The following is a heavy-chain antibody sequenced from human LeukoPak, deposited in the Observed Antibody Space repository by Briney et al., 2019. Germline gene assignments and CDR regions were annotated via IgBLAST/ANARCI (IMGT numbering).Heavy chain of an antibody. CDR1: GYPFTSYD. CDR2: MNPNSGNT. CDR3: ARGAIWSGYWDY. J-gene: IGHJ4*02. Sequence: ASVKVSCKASGYPFTSYDINWVRQATGQGLEWMGWMNPNSGNTGYAQKFQGRVTMTRNTSISTAYMELSSLRSEDTAVYYCARGAIWSGYWDYWGQGTLVTVSS. D-gene: IGHD3-3*01. V-gene: IGHV1-8*01.